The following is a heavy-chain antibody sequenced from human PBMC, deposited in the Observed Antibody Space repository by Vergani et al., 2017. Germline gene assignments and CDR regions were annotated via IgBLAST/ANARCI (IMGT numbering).Heavy chain of an antibody. CDR2: IYWNDDQ. D-gene: IGHD1-7*01. V-gene: IGHV2-5*04. Sequence: QITLKESGPTLVKPTQTLTLTCTFSGFSLNTRGVSVAWIRQPPGKALDWLALIYWNDDQHYSPSLNNRVTITKDTSKNQVVLTMTNMDYVDTGTYYCVYRITVCGTTGCFYPFYYYYYMVVWGKGTTVTVSS. J-gene: IGHJ6*03. CDR1: GFSLNTRGVS. CDR3: VYRITVCGTTGCFYPFYYYYYMVV.